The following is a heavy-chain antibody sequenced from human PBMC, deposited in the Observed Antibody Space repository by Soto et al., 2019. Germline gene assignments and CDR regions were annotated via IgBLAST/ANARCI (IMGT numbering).Heavy chain of an antibody. J-gene: IGHJ3*02. CDR3: VRGTRSTFDI. V-gene: IGHV6-1*01. CDR1: GDSVSSHNAA. CDR2: TYYKSQWYY. Sequence: PSQTLSLTCVISGDSVSSHNAAWNWVRQSPSRGLEWLGRTYYKSQWYYDYADFVKSRITINPDTSKNQFSLQLKSVTPEDAAVYYCVRGTRSTFDIWGQGTMVTVSS.